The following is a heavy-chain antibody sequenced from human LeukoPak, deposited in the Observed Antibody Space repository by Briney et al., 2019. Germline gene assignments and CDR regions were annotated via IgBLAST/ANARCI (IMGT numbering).Heavy chain of an antibody. CDR1: GDSISSSAYY. Sequence: SETLSLTCTVTGDSISSSAYYWGRIRQPPGQGLEWIGNIYYGGSTSYNPSLRSRVTISIDTSKNHFSLKLSSVTAADTAVYYCARRRYGSSYRDPWGQGTLVTVSS. V-gene: IGHV4-39*01. J-gene: IGHJ5*02. CDR2: IYYGGST. CDR3: ARRRYGSSYRDP. D-gene: IGHD6-13*01.